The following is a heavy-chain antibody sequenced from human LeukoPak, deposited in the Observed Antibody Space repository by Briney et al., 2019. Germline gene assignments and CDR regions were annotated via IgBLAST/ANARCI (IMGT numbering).Heavy chain of an antibody. CDR3: AIERGLALYY. CDR2: IYYSGST. J-gene: IGHJ4*02. CDR1: GGSSSSYY. V-gene: IGHV4-59*01. Sequence: SETLSLTCTISGGSSSSYYWSWIRQPPGKGLEWIGYIYYSGSTNYNPSLKSRVTISVDTSKNQFSLKLSSVTAADTAVYYCAIERGLALYYWGQGTLVTVSS. D-gene: IGHD3/OR15-3a*01.